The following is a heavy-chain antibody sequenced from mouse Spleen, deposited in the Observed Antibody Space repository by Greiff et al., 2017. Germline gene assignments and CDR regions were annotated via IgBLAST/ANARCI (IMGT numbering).Heavy chain of an antibody. Sequence: VKLVESGPELVKPGASVKISCKASGYAFSSSWMNWVKQRPGKGLEWIGRIYPGDGDTNYNGKFKGKATLTADKSSSTAYMQLSSLTSEDSAVYFCARLGLYAMDYWGQGTSVTVSS. V-gene: IGHV1-82*01. CDR1: GYAFSSSW. CDR2: IYPGDGDT. J-gene: IGHJ4*01. CDR3: ARLGLYAMDY.